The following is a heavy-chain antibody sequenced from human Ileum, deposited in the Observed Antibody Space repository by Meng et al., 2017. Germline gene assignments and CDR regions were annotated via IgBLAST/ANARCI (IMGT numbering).Heavy chain of an antibody. CDR1: GFTFRDHY. D-gene: IGHD3-10*01. CDR3: VCFGGFSGFDP. V-gene: IGHV3-74*01. CDR2: INSDGGGG. Sequence: EVQLVESGGGLVQPGGSLSLSCATSGFTFRDHYMHWVRQAPGKGLEWVSRINSDGGGGTYADFVKGRFTISRDNAKNTLYLQMYSLTVDDTTIYYCVCFGGFSGFDPWGQGTLVTVSS. J-gene: IGHJ5*02.